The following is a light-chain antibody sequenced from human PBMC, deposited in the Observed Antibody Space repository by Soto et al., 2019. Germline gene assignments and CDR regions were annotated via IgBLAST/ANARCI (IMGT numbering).Light chain of an antibody. CDR1: QGVSKW. V-gene: IGKV1-5*03. CDR3: QQYYDFRT. CDR2: EAS. J-gene: IGKJ1*01. Sequence: IELTQSPSTLAGSFGDRVTITCRAGQGVSKWLAWYQQRPSQAPKLLVYEASKLQSGVPSRLSASGSVRDLTLTISSLQPEDSATYYCQQYYDFRTFGQGTKVDIK.